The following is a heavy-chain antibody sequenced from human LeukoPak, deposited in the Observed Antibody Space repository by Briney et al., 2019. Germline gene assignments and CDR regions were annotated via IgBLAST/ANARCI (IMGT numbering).Heavy chain of an antibody. Sequence: SETLSLTCTVSGGSISSSSYYWGWIRQPPGKGLEWIGSIYYSGSTYYNPSLKSRVTISVDTSKNQFSLKLSSVTAADTAVYYCARHPGLAHPNCDYWGQGTLVTVSS. D-gene: IGHD6-19*01. CDR1: GGSISSSSYY. J-gene: IGHJ4*02. CDR2: IYYSGST. CDR3: ARHPGLAHPNCDY. V-gene: IGHV4-39*01.